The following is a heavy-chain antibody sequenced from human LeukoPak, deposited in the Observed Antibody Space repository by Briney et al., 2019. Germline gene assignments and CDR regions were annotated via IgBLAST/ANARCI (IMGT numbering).Heavy chain of an antibody. CDR1: VYTFSSHG. D-gene: IGHD3-22*01. CDR3: ARPNNYYDDNGYYNYFDP. Sequence: GASVKVSCKTSVYTFSSHGITWVRQAPGQGLEWMGWISANSGKTYYAQKFQGRVTMTTDTSTSTAYMELRSLRSDDTAVYYCARPNNYYDDNGYYNYFDPWGQGTLVTVSS. J-gene: IGHJ5*02. CDR2: ISANSGKT. V-gene: IGHV1-18*01.